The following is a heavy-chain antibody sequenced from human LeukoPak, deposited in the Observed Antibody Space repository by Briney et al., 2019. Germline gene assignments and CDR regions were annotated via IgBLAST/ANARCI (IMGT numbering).Heavy chain of an antibody. J-gene: IGHJ6*03. CDR3: ARARYLQQRQKYYYYMDV. Sequence: PSETLSLTCAVYGGSFSGYYWSWIRQPPGKGLEWSGEINHSGSTNYNPSLKSRVTISVDTSKNQFSLKLSSVTAADTAVYYCARARYLQQRQKYYYYMDVWGKGTTVTVSS. D-gene: IGHD6-13*01. CDR1: GGSFSGYY. CDR2: INHSGST. V-gene: IGHV4-34*01.